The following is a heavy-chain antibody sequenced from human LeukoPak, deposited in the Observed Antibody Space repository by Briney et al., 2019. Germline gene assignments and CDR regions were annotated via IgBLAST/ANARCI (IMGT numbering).Heavy chain of an antibody. Sequence: SQTLSLTCAVSGDTVSSNSVGWHWIRQSPSRGLEWLGKTYYRSKWYNDYAVSVKSRITINPDTSKNHFSLQLNSVTPEDTALYYCARSKDNCFDSWGQGTLVTVSS. V-gene: IGHV6-1*01. CDR1: GDTVSSNSVG. CDR2: TYYRSKWYN. J-gene: IGHJ5*01. CDR3: ARSKDNCFDS.